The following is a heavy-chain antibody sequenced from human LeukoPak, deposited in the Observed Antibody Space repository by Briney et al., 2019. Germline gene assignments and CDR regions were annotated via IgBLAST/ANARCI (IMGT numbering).Heavy chain of an antibody. CDR1: GYSFTSYW. CDR3: ARHDMVRGVFSDAFDI. CDR2: IYPGDSDT. J-gene: IGHJ3*02. D-gene: IGHD3-10*01. V-gene: IGHV5-51*01. Sequence: GESLKISCKGSGYSFTSYWIAWVRQMPGKGLEWMGIIYPGDSDTRYSPSFQGQVTISADKSISTAYLQWSSLKASDTAMYYCARHDMVRGVFSDAFDIWGQGTMVTVSS.